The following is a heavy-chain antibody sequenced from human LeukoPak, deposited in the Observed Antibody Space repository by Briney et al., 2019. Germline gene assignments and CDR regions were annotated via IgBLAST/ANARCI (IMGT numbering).Heavy chain of an antibody. D-gene: IGHD4-17*01. V-gene: IGHV4-61*02. CDR1: GGSINSGDFY. J-gene: IGHJ3*02. CDR3: ARGETGRDYGDYTLGDRFDI. Sequence: SQTLSLTCTVSGGSINSGDFYWTWIRQPAGKGLEWIGRIYINGNTNYNPSLKSRVTISLDVSKSQFSLRLNSVTAADTAVYHCARGETGRDYGDYTLGDRFDIWGQGTMVTVSS. CDR2: IYINGNT.